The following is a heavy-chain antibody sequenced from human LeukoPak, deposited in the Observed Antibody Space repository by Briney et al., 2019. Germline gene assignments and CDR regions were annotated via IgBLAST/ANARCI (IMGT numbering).Heavy chain of an antibody. V-gene: IGHV4-34*01. CDR2: INHSGST. J-gene: IGHJ6*03. Sequence: SETLSLTCAVYGGSFSGYYWSWIRQPPGKGLEWIGEINHSGSTNYNPSLKSRVTISVDTSKNQFSLKLSSVTAADTAVYYCARGPHSSSSFYYYYMDVWGKGTTVTVSS. CDR1: GGSFSGYY. CDR3: ARGPHSSSSFYYYYMDV. D-gene: IGHD6-6*01.